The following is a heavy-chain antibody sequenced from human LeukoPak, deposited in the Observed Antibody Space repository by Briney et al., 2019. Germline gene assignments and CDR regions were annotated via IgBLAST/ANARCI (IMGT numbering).Heavy chain of an antibody. V-gene: IGHV3-33*01. Sequence: GRSLRLSCAASGFTFSSYGMHWVRQAPGKGLEWVAVIWYDGSNKYYADSVKGRFTISRDNYKNTLYLQMNSLRAEDTAVYYCARDFSGYDILTGYPNYYYYGMDVWGKGTTVTVSS. CDR2: IWYDGSNK. J-gene: IGHJ6*04. D-gene: IGHD3-9*01. CDR3: ARDFSGYDILTGYPNYYYYGMDV. CDR1: GFTFSSYG.